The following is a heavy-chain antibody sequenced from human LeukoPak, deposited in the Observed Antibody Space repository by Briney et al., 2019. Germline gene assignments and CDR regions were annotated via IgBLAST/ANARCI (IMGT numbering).Heavy chain of an antibody. CDR2: MNPNSGNT. CDR1: GYTFTSYD. J-gene: IGHJ3*02. V-gene: IGHV1-8*01. CDR3: ARSCSSTSCSNDAFDI. D-gene: IGHD2-2*01. Sequence: ASVKVSCKASGYTFTSYDINWVRQATGQGLEWMGWMNPNSGNTGYAQKFQGRVTMTRDTSTSTVYMELSSLRSEDTAVYYCARSCSSTSCSNDAFDIWGQGTMVTVSS.